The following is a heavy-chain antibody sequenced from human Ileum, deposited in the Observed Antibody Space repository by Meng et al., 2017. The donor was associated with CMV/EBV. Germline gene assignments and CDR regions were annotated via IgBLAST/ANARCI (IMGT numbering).Heavy chain of an antibody. CDR2: IKQDGREK. V-gene: IGHV3-7*01. CDR3: ARAGGGYSGAGY. Sequence: GGSLRLSCTVSGGSISSSSYYWGWIRQPPGKGLEWVANIKQDGREKYYVDSVKGRFNISRDNAENSLYLQMNSRRADDTGVYYCARAGGGYSGAGYWGQGTLVTVSS. CDR1: GGSISSSSYY. D-gene: IGHD1-26*01. J-gene: IGHJ4*02.